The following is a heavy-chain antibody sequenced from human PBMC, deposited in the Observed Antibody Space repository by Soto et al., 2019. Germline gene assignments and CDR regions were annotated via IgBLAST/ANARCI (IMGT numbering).Heavy chain of an antibody. V-gene: IGHV3-30*18. Sequence: QVQLVESGGGVVQPGRSLRLSCAASGFTFSSYGMHWVRQAPGKGLEWVAVISYDGSNKYYADSVKGRFTISRDNSKNTLYLQMNSLRAEDTAVYYCAKDGGDYGDYALGLDYWGQGTLVTVSS. CDR1: GFTFSSYG. CDR3: AKDGGDYGDYALGLDY. CDR2: ISYDGSNK. J-gene: IGHJ4*02. D-gene: IGHD4-17*01.